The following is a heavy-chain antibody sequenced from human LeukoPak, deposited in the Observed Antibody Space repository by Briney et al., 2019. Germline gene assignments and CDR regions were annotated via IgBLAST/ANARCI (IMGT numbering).Heavy chain of an antibody. Sequence: PGGSLRLSCAVSGFTFDDYAMHWVRQVPGKGLEWVSGINWNSDSIGYADSVKGRFTISRDNAKNSLYLQMNSLRAEDTAVYYCARSTNWGSRPFDLWGRGTLVTVSS. V-gene: IGHV3-9*01. CDR3: ARSTNWGSRPFDL. J-gene: IGHJ2*01. CDR2: INWNSDSI. D-gene: IGHD7-27*01. CDR1: GFTFDDYA.